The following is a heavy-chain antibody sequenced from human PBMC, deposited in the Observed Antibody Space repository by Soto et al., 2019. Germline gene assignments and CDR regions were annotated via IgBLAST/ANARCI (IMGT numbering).Heavy chain of an antibody. Sequence: EVQLVESGGDLVQPGGSLRLSCAASGFTFSGHWMHWVRQVPGKGLEWVSRINTDGGSSAYADSVKGRFTISRDNAKNTLYLQMNGLRAEDTAVYYCAREVGYCSRTSCYRRAFDTWGQGTTVTVSS. J-gene: IGHJ3*02. V-gene: IGHV3-74*03. CDR2: INTDGGSS. D-gene: IGHD2-2*01. CDR3: AREVGYCSRTSCYRRAFDT. CDR1: GFTFSGHW.